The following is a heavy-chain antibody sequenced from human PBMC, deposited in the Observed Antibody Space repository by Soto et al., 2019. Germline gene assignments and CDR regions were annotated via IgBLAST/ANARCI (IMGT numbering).Heavy chain of an antibody. V-gene: IGHV3-74*01. D-gene: IGHD5-12*01. CDR3: ARSRDGYNFVGDC. CDR2: INIDGSST. CDR1: GFTLSSYW. J-gene: IGHJ4*02. Sequence: GGSLRLSCAASGFTLSSYWMHWVRQAPGKGLVWVSRINIDGSSTSYADSVKGRFTISRDNAKNTLNSLRAEDTAVYYCARSRDGYNFVGDCWGQGTLVTVSS.